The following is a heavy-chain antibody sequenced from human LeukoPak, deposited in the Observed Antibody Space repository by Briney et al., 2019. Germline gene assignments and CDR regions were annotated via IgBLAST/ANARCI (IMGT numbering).Heavy chain of an antibody. Sequence: GGSLRLSCAASEFTFSNHAMSWVRQAPGKGLEWVASISGSGVGPYYADSVKGRFTISRDNSKKMVYLQMNSLRAEDTALYFCGKDKFSTTMVIPAARLGLDVWGQGTTVTVSS. CDR2: ISGSGVGP. V-gene: IGHV3-23*01. CDR3: GKDKFSTTMVIPAARLGLDV. CDR1: EFTFSNHA. D-gene: IGHD2-2*01. J-gene: IGHJ6*02.